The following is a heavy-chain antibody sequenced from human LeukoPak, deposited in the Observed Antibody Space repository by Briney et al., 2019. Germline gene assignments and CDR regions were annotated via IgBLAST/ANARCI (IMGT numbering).Heavy chain of an antibody. CDR2: INPSGGST. V-gene: IGHV1-46*01. CDR3: ARHPMTYGYVDV. D-gene: IGHD2-21*02. J-gene: IGHJ6*03. CDR1: GYTFTSYY. Sequence: ASVKVSCKASGYTFTSYYMHWVRQAPGQGLEWMGIINPSGGSTSYAQKFQGRVTMTRDMSTSTVYMELSSLRSEDTAVYYCARHPMTYGYVDVWGKGTTVTVSS.